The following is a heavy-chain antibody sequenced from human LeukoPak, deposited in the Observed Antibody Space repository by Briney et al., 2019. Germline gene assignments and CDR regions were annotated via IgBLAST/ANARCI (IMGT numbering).Heavy chain of an antibody. CDR2: ISYDGSNK. V-gene: IGHV3-30-3*01. Sequence: GGSLRLSCAASGFTFSSYAMHWVRQAPGKGLEWVAVISYDGSNKYYADSVKGRFTISRDNSKNTLYLQMNSLRAEDTAVYCCARGGTAARAMGYWGQGTLVTVSS. CDR3: ARGGTAARAMGY. J-gene: IGHJ4*02. D-gene: IGHD6-6*01. CDR1: GFTFSSYA.